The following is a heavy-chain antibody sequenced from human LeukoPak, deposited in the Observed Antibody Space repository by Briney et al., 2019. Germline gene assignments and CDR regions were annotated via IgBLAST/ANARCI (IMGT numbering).Heavy chain of an antibody. CDR2: ISGSGGST. CDR3: AKLDVRDGYGDAFDI. Sequence: SGGSLRLSCAASGFTFSSYAMSWVRQAPGKGLEWVSAISGSGGSTYYADSVKGRFTISRDNSKNTLYLQMNSLRAEDTAGYYCAKLDVRDGYGDAFDIWGQGTMVTVSS. D-gene: IGHD5-24*01. J-gene: IGHJ3*02. V-gene: IGHV3-23*01. CDR1: GFTFSSYA.